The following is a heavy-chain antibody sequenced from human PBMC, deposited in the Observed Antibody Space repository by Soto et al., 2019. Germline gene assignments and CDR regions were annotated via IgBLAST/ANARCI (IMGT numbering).Heavy chain of an antibody. CDR2: IYHSGST. CDR1: GGSISSSNW. Sequence: QVQLQESGPGLVKPSGTLSLTCAVSGGSISSSNWWSWVRQPPGKGLEGIGEIYHSGSTNYNPSLTSRVTISVDKSKNQFSLKLSSVTAADTAVYYCARAAYSGSYSPADPCGQGTLVTVSS. CDR3: ARAAYSGSYSPADP. V-gene: IGHV4-4*02. D-gene: IGHD1-26*01. J-gene: IGHJ5*02.